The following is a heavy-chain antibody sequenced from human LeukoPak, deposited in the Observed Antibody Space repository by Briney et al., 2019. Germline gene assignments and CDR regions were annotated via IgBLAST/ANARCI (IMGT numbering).Heavy chain of an antibody. J-gene: IGHJ4*02. CDR3: AKDIATVKLYYFDY. CDR1: GFTFDDYA. D-gene: IGHD4-11*01. CDR2: ISWNSGSI. Sequence: GGSLRLSCAASGFTFDDYAMHWVRQAPGKGLEWVSGISWNSGSIGYADSVKGRFTISRDNAKNSLYLQMNSLRAEDTALYYCAKDIATVKLYYFDYWGQGTLVTVSS. V-gene: IGHV3-9*01.